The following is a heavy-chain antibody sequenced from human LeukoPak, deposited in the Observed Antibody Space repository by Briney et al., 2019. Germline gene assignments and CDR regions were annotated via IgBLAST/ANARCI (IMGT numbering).Heavy chain of an antibody. V-gene: IGHV4-39*07. CDR2: IYYSGST. J-gene: IGHJ4*02. CDR1: GGSISSSSYY. Sequence: PSETLSLTCTVSGGSISSSSYYWGWIRQPPGKGLEWIGSIYYSGSTYYNPSLKSRVTISVDTSKNQFSLKLSSVTAADTAVYYCARVEMATIWSIFDYWGQGTLVTVSS. D-gene: IGHD5-24*01. CDR3: ARVEMATIWSIFDY.